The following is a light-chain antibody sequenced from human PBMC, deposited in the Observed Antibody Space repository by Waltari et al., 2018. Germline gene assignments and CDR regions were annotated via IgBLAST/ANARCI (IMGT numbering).Light chain of an antibody. V-gene: IGKV3-20*01. CDR2: AAS. CDR3: QQYGSSVMYT. Sequence: VLTQSPGTLSFSPGEGATLSCRASQSLSRSRLAWYQQKPGQAPRLLIYAASSRATGIPDRFSGSGSGTDFSLTISRVEPEDFAVYYCQQYGSSVMYTFGQGTKLEIQ. CDR1: QSLSRSR. J-gene: IGKJ2*01.